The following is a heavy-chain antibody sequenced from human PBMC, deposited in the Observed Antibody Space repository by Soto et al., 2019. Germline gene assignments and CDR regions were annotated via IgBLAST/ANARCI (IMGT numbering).Heavy chain of an antibody. J-gene: IGHJ4*02. Sequence: QMHLLQSGAEVKKTGSSVKISCKTSGWIFTFQYLHWVRQAPGQGLEWLGWITPYNCAVKYSQRFQARFFITWSIALTPLFLGLSDLRSEDTGLYYCARSATSGDQHFIDSWGQGTLVTVSS. CDR1: GWIFTFQY. D-gene: IGHD7-27*01. CDR3: ARSATSGDQHFIDS. V-gene: IGHV1-45*02. CDR2: ITPYNCAV.